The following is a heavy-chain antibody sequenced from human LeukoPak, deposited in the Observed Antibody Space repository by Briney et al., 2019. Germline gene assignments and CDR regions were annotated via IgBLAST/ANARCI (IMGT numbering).Heavy chain of an antibody. V-gene: IGHV4-59*12. J-gene: IGHJ3*02. CDR1: GGSISSYY. Sequence: PSETLSLTCTVSGGSISSYYWSWLRQPPGKGLEWIGYIYYSGSTNYNPSLKSRVTISVDTSKNQFSLKLSSVTAADTAVYYCAAENLGYCSSTSCYAFDIWGQGTMVTVSS. CDR2: IYYSGST. CDR3: AAENLGYCSSTSCYAFDI. D-gene: IGHD2-2*01.